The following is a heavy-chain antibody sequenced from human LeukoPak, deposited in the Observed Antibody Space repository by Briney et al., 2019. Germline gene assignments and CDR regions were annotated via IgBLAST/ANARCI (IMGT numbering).Heavy chain of an antibody. CDR2: IIPIFGTA. D-gene: IGHD5-18*01. V-gene: IGHV1-69*13. Sequence: ASVKVSCKASGGTFSSYAISWVRQAPGQGLEWMGGIIPIFGTANYAQKFQGRVTITADESTSTAYMELSSLRSEDTAVYYCASPRDTAMVTGFDYWGKGTLVTVSS. CDR1: GGTFSSYA. CDR3: ASPRDTAMVTGFDY. J-gene: IGHJ4*02.